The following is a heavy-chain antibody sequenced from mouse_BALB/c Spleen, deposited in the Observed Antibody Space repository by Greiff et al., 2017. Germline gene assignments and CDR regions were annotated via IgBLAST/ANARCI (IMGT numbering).Heavy chain of an antibody. Sequence: VKLMESGAELVRPGTSVKISCKASGYTFTNYWLGWVKQRPGHGLEWIGDIYPGGGYTNYNEKFKGKATLTADTSSSTAYMQLSSLTSEDSAVYFCARTTTVDDYWGQGTTLTVSS. D-gene: IGHD1-1*01. CDR1: GYTFTNYW. J-gene: IGHJ2*01. CDR3: ARTTTVDDY. CDR2: IYPGGGYT. V-gene: IGHV1-63*02.